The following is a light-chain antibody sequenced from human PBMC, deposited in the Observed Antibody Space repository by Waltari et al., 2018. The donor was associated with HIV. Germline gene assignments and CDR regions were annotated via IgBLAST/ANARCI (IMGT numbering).Light chain of an antibody. J-gene: IGLJ3*02. CDR1: SSDVGSYNL. CDR2: EVI. Sequence: QSALTQPASVSGSPGQSITLSCTGSSSDVGSYNLVSCYQQHPGKAPKLMIYEVINRPSGVSNRFSGSKSGNTASLTISGLQAEDEADYYCCSYAGSSNWVFGGGTKLTVL. CDR3: CSYAGSSNWV. V-gene: IGLV2-23*02.